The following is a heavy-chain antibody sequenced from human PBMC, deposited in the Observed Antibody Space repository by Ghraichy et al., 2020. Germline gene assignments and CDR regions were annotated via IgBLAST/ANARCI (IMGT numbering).Heavy chain of an antibody. V-gene: IGHV4-39*01. CDR3: ARPYSSSRNWFYP. Sequence: SETLSLTCTVSGGSISSSTYFWAWIRQPPGKGLEWIGSIYNTENTYYNPSLKSRVTISADTSKNQFSLKLSSVTAADTAVYYCARPYSSSRNWFYPWGPGTLVTVSS. J-gene: IGHJ5*02. CDR2: IYNTENT. CDR1: GGSISSSTYF. D-gene: IGHD6-13*01.